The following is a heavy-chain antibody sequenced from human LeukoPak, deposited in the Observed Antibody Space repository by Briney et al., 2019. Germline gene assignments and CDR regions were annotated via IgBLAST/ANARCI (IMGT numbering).Heavy chain of an antibody. Sequence: SETLSLTCTVSGGSISSDYWTWIRQPPGKGLEWIGYIYYSGSTNYNPSLKSRVTISVDTSKNQFSLKLSSVTAADTAVYYCARAVWDDSSGYYSPYYFDYWGQGTLVTVSS. CDR3: ARAVWDDSSGYYSPYYFDY. CDR1: GGSISSDY. D-gene: IGHD3-22*01. CDR2: IYYSGST. J-gene: IGHJ4*02. V-gene: IGHV4-59*01.